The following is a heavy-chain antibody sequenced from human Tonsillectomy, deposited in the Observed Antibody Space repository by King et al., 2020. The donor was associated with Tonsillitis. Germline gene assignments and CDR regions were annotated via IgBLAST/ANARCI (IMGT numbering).Heavy chain of an antibody. CDR2: IWYDGSNK. Sequence: VQLVESGGGVVQPGRSLRLSCAASGFTFSSYGMHWVRQAPGKGLEWVAVIWYDGSNKYYADSVKGRFTISRDNSKNTLYLQMNSLRAEDTAVYYSARTYCGGDCYYSYFDYWGQGTLVTVSS. V-gene: IGHV3-33*08. D-gene: IGHD2-21*02. J-gene: IGHJ4*02. CDR3: ARTYCGGDCYYSYFDY. CDR1: GFTFSSYG.